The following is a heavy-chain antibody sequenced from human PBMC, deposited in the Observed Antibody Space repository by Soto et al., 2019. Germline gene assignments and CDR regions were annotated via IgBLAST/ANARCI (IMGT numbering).Heavy chain of an antibody. D-gene: IGHD1-20*01. J-gene: IGHJ4*02. CDR2: SGGDDDTT. V-gene: IGHV3-23*01. CDR3: ARDHGRYNWNPSPSDVPDY. Sequence: EVQLLESGGGLVQPGGSLRLSCAASGFTFSSYSMSWVRQAPGKGLEWVSGFRSGGDDDTTYYADSVRGRFTISRDNSKNTLYLQMNSLRAEDTAVYYCARDHGRYNWNPSPSDVPDYWGQGTLVTVSS. CDR1: GFTFSSYS.